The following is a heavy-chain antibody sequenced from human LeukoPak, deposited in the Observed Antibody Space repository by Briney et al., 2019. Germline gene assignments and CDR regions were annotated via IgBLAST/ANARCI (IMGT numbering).Heavy chain of an antibody. J-gene: IGHJ5*02. V-gene: IGHV4-61*02. CDR2: IYTSGST. CDR3: AREGLVAYNWFDP. Sequence: SETLSLTCTVSGGSISSGSYYWSWIRQPAGKGLEWIGRIYTSGSTNYNPSLKSRVTILVDTSKNQFSLKLSSVTAADTAVYYCAREGLVAYNWFDPWGQGTLVTVSS. CDR1: GGSISSGSYY.